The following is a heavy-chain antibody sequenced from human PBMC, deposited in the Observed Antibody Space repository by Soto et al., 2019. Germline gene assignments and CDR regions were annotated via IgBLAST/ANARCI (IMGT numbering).Heavy chain of an antibody. CDR1: GYPVTAYY. CDR2: INPATGAA. CDR3: ARGGGVGVAGSAAFDM. D-gene: IGHD3-3*01. V-gene: IGHV1-2*02. J-gene: IGHJ3*02. Sequence: QLHLVQSGAVVKKPVASVTVSCSASGYPVTAYYMHWVRQAPGRGLEWMGGINPATGAAKYTQTFQGRVTMTRDTSTSTVFMELRGLTSEDTAVFYCARGGGVGVAGSAAFDMWGQGTLVTVSS.